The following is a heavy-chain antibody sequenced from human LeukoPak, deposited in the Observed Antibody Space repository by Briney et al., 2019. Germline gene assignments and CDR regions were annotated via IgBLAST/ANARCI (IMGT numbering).Heavy chain of an antibody. CDR3: ARVYDSSGHLDY. CDR2: IRSSSSYI. J-gene: IGHJ4*02. Sequence: GGSLRLSCAASGLTFSSYSMNWVRQAPGKGLEWVSSIRSSSSYIYYADSVKGRFTISRDNAKNSLYLQMNSLRAEDTAVYYCARVYDSSGHLDYWGQGTLVTVSS. V-gene: IGHV3-21*01. D-gene: IGHD3-22*01. CDR1: GLTFSSYS.